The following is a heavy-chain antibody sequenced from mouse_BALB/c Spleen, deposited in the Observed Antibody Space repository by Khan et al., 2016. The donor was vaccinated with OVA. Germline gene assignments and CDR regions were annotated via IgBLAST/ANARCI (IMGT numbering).Heavy chain of an antibody. D-gene: IGHD1-1*01. Sequence: QVQLQQPGAELVKPGASVKLSCKASGYTFTSYWMHWVQQRPGQGLERIGEISPSIGRTNYNEKFQGKATLTVAKSSSTAYMQLNNLPTQDTAVYYCARGNVYGSSSYFDDWGQGTTLTVSS. CDR1: GYTFTSYW. V-gene: IGHV1S81*02. CDR3: ARGNVYGSSSYFDD. J-gene: IGHJ2*01. CDR2: ISPSIGRT.